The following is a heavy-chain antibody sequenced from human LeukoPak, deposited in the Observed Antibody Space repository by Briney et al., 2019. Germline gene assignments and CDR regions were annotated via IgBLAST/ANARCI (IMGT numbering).Heavy chain of an antibody. D-gene: IGHD6-13*01. V-gene: IGHV3-7*05. CDR2: SNEDGGEK. CDR3: ARGYSSSWLGYFDY. CDR1: GFPLSNFW. J-gene: IGHJ4*02. Sequence: PGGSLRLSCAASGFPLSNFWMSWVRQAPGKGLEWVANSNEDGGEKHYVDSVKGRFTISRDNAKNSLFLQMNSLRAEDTAVYYCARGYSSSWLGYFDYWGQGTLVTVSS.